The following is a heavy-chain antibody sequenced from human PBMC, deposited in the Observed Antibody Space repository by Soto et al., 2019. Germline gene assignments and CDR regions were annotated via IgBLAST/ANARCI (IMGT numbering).Heavy chain of an antibody. V-gene: IGHV3-23*01. CDR1: GFPFSMSA. CDR3: ATVHSTSRSFDY. Sequence: GGSLRLSCAASGFPFSMSAMTWVCQAPGKGLEWVSTTGLNGRTTYYADSVKGRFTVSRDNTKNALDLQMASLRAEDTAVYYCATVHSTSRSFDYWGQGTLVTVSS. CDR2: TGLNGRTT. D-gene: IGHD6-6*01. J-gene: IGHJ4*02.